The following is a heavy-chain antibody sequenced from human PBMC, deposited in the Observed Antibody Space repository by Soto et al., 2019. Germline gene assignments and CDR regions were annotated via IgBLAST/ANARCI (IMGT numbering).Heavy chain of an antibody. J-gene: IGHJ6*02. CDR3: ARALAGTTRAYYYYYGMDV. CDR2: IIPIFGTA. CDR1: GGTFSSYA. Sequence: ASVKVSCEASGGTFSSYAISWVRQAPGQGLEWMGGIIPIFGTANYAQKFQGRVTITADKSTSTAYMELSSLRSEDTAVYYCARALAGTTRAYYYYYGMDVWGQGTTVTVSS. V-gene: IGHV1-69*06. D-gene: IGHD1-1*01.